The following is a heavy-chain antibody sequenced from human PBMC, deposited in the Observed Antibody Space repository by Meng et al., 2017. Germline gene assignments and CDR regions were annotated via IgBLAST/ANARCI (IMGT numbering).Heavy chain of an antibody. CDR2: INHSGST. CDR3: ARGRWRGNRFDP. Sequence: QVQLTQCGAGLWKPSETLSLTCAVYGGAFSGAYWSWIGTPPGKGLEWIGEINHSGSTNYNPSLKSRVTISVDTSKNQFSLKLSSVTAADTAVYYCARGRWRGNRFDPWGQGTLVTVSS. J-gene: IGHJ5*02. V-gene: IGHV4-34*01. CDR1: GGAFSGAY. D-gene: IGHD3-10*01.